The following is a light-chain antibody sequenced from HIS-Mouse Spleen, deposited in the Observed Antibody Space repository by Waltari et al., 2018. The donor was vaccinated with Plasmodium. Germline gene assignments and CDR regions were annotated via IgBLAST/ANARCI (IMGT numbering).Light chain of an antibody. Sequence: IVLTQSPDTLSLSPGERATLSCRASQSVSSYLAWYQQKPGQAPRLLIYDASNRATGIPARFSGSGSGTDFTLTISSLEPEDFAVYYCQQRSNWMYTFGQGTKLEIK. J-gene: IGKJ2*01. CDR1: QSVSSY. V-gene: IGKV3-11*01. CDR2: DAS. CDR3: QQRSNWMYT.